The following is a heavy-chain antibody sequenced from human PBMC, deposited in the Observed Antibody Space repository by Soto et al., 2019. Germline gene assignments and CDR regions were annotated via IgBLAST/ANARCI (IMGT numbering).Heavy chain of an antibody. CDR2: IYHSGST. CDR1: GGSISSGGYS. D-gene: IGHD5-12*01. CDR3: ARERKWLRFPLSGNWFDP. V-gene: IGHV4-30-2*01. Sequence: SETLSLTCAVSGGSISSGGYSWSWIRQPPGKGLEWIGYIYHSGSTYYNPSLKSRVTISVDRSKNQFSLKLSSVTAADTAVYYCARERKWLRFPLSGNWFDPWGQGTLVTVSS. J-gene: IGHJ5*02.